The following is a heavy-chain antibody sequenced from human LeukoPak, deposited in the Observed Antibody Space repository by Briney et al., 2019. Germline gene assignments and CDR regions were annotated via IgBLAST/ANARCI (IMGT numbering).Heavy chain of an antibody. CDR2: IWYHGRNA. D-gene: IGHD3-3*01. CDR3: ARDSAVGGPGF. CDR1: GFTFSASG. Sequence: PGGSLRLSCAASGFTFSASGFHWVRQAPGKGLEWVADIWYHGRNAYYSDSAKGRFTISRDNSKNTLYLQMNSLRAEDTAVYYCARDSAVGGPGFWGQGTLVTVSS. J-gene: IGHJ4*02. V-gene: IGHV3-33*01.